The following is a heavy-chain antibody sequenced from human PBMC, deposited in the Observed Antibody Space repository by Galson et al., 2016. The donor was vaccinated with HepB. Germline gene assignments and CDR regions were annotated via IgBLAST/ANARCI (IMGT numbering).Heavy chain of an antibody. D-gene: IGHD2-2*01. V-gene: IGHV3-23*01. CDR1: GFTFSNYA. CDR3: AKGQAKESRLDS. CDR2: FSGVGDSI. J-gene: IGHJ4*02. Sequence: SLRLSCAASGFTFSNYAMFWFRQAPGRGLEWVSGFSGVGDSIFYADSVQGRFTISRDNSKNTLFLEMNSLRAEDSAVYFCAKGQAKESRLDSWGQGTLVTVSS.